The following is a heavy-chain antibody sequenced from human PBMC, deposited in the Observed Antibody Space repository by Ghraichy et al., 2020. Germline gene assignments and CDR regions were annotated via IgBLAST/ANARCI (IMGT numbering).Heavy chain of an antibody. CDR3: TSRGITVRSEWGSLDY. D-gene: IGHD3-22*01. V-gene: IGHV3-23*01. CDR2: IGSSGAQT. J-gene: IGHJ4*02. Sequence: GESLNISCAASGFTFSSHAMTWVRQAPGKGLEWVAAIGSSGAQTFYADSVRGRFTISRDNSKNTLYLHMNNLKAEDTAVYYCTSRGITVRSEWGSLDYWGQGTLVTGSS. CDR1: GFTFSSHA.